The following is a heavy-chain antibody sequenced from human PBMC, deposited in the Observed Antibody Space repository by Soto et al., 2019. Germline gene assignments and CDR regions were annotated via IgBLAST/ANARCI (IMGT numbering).Heavy chain of an antibody. V-gene: IGHV3-23*01. J-gene: IGHJ4*02. CDR3: AKDVDLLYDFWSGYPDY. CDR1: GFTFSSYA. CDR2: ISGSGGST. Sequence: GGSLRLSCAASGFTFSSYAMSWVRQAPGKGLEWVSAISGSGGSTYYADSVKGRFTISRDNSKNTLYLQMNSLRAEDTAVYYCAKDVDLLYDFWSGYPDYWGQGTRGTVSP. D-gene: IGHD3-3*01.